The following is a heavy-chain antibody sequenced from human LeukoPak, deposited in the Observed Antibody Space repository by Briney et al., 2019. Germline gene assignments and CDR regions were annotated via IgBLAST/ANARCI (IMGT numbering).Heavy chain of an antibody. V-gene: IGHV3-48*04. CDR3: ARAMSTFGGVRNYFDS. J-gene: IGHJ4*02. CDR1: GFTFTGHN. Sequence: PGGSLRLSCAASGFTFTGHNMNWVRQAPGKGLEWISFVSISSGTIYYADSVKGRFSISRDNAKSSLDLQMNSPRAEDTAVYYCARAMSTFGGVRNYFDSWGQGTLVTVSS. D-gene: IGHD3-16*01. CDR2: VSISSGTI.